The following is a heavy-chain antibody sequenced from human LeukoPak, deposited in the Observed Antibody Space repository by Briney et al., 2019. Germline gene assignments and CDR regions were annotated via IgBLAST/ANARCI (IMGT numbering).Heavy chain of an antibody. V-gene: IGHV1-46*01. Sequence: ASVKASCKTSGYTFSRHYIHWVRQAPGQGLEWLGIINTSGATTRYGQNFKGRVTATRDTSTSTVYMEMSSLNSEDTAVYYCARGLESSGWYGMDVWGQGTTIIVSS. CDR2: INTSGATT. J-gene: IGHJ6*02. CDR1: GYTFSRHY. D-gene: IGHD6-19*01. CDR3: ARGLESSGWYGMDV.